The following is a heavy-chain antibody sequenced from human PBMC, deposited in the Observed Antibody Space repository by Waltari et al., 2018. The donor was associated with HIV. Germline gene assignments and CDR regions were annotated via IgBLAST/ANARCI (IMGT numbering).Heavy chain of an antibody. Sequence: DVQVLESRGDLVHPGGSLTLSCAAFGITLCNFCPRCCRQAPEKGLEWVSTISGSGGSTYYADSVKGRFTVSRDNSKNTLYLQMNSLRAEDTAVYFCVKEHQYSHSWYSYYGMDVWGQGTTVTVSS. V-gene: IGHV3-23*01. J-gene: IGHJ6*02. CDR1: GITLCNFC. CDR3: VKEHQYSHSWYSYYGMDV. CDR2: ISGSGGST. D-gene: IGHD6-13*01.